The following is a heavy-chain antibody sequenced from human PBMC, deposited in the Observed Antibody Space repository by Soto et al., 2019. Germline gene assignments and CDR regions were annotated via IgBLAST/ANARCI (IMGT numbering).Heavy chain of an antibody. V-gene: IGHV1-18*01. J-gene: IGHJ5*02. Sequence: QVQLVQSGAEVKKPGASVKVSCKASGYTFTSYGISWVRQAPGQGLEWMGWISAYNGNTNYAQKLQGRVTMTTDTTTSTAYMELSSLRSDDPAVYYCARSDCSGSSCYLFWFDPWGQGTLVTVSS. CDR1: GYTFTSYG. CDR2: ISAYNGNT. CDR3: ARSDCSGSSCYLFWFDP. D-gene: IGHD2-15*01.